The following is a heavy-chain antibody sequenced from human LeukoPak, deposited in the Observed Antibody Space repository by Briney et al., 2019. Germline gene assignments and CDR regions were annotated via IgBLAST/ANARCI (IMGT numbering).Heavy chain of an antibody. V-gene: IGHV4-4*07. CDR3: ATAPLYSSSWYFRGYFDD. CDR1: GGAISKYS. J-gene: IGHJ4*02. Sequence: PSDTLSLTCNVSGGAISKYSWSWIRQPAGKGLEWFGRIYVSGSTDYNPSLRSRLTMSIDTSKNRISLKLNSVTAADTAVYYCATAPLYSSSWYFRGYFDDWGQGTLVTVSS. D-gene: IGHD6-13*01. CDR2: IYVSGST.